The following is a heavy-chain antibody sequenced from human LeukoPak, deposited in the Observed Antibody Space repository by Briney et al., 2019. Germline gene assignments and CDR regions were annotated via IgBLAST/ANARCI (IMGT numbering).Heavy chain of an antibody. J-gene: IGHJ5*02. CDR2: INPNSGGT. CDR1: GYTFTGYY. Sequence: ASVKVSCKASGYTFTGYYMHWVRQAPGQGLEWMGWINPNSGGTNYAQKFQGWVTMTRDTSISTAYIELSRLRSGDTAVYYCARGPGIAVAGKENWFDPWGQGTLVTVSS. D-gene: IGHD6-19*01. V-gene: IGHV1-2*04. CDR3: ARGPGIAVAGKENWFDP.